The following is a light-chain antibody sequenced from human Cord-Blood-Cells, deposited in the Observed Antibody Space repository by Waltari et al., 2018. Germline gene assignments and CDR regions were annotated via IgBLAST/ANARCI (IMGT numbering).Light chain of an antibody. CDR3: QQSYGTPLT. V-gene: IGKV1-39*01. CDR1: QSISSY. CDR2: AAS. Sequence: DIQMTQSPSSLSASVGDRVTITCRASQSISSYLNWYQQKPGKAPKLLIYAASSLQSVVPSRFSGSGSGTDFTLTISSLQPEDFATYYCQQSYGTPLTFGGGTKVEIK. J-gene: IGKJ4*01.